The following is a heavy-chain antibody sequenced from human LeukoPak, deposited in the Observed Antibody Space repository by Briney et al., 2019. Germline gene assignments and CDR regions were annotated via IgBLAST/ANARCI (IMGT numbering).Heavy chain of an antibody. Sequence: SETLSLTCAVYGGSFSGYYWSWIRQPPGKGLEWIGEISHSGSTNYNPSLKSRVTISVDTSKNQFSLKLSSVAAADTAVYYCARDGIATAGTPNWFDPWGQGTLVTVSS. CDR1: GGSFSGYY. V-gene: IGHV4-34*01. D-gene: IGHD6-13*01. CDR3: ARDGIATAGTPNWFDP. J-gene: IGHJ5*02. CDR2: ISHSGST.